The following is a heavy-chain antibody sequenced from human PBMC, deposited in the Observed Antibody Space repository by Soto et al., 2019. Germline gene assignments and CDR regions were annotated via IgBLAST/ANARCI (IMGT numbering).Heavy chain of an antibody. V-gene: IGHV3-72*01. CDR1: GFTLSDYY. CDR3: GRGGYRHYSAYYYYALDV. J-gene: IGHJ6*02. CDR2: TRDKPNSYTT. Sequence: GGSLRLSCVASGFTLSDYYVDWVRQAPGKGLEWVGRTRDKPNSYTTEYAASVEGRFTISRDDSKNSLYLQLNSLNTEDTAVYYCGRGGYRHYSAYYYYALDVWGQGIQVTVSS. D-gene: IGHD4-4*01.